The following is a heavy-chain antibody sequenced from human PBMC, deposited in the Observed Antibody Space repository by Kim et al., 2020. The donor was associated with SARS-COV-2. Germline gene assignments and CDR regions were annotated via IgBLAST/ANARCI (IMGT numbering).Heavy chain of an antibody. Sequence: SETLSLTCAVYGGSFSGYYWSWIRQPPGKGLEWIGEINHSGSTNYNPSLKSRVTISVDTSKNQFSLKLSSVTAADTAVYYCARGQYYDFWSGYYYDWFDPWGQGTLVTVSS. CDR1: GGSFSGYY. D-gene: IGHD3-3*01. CDR2: INHSGST. CDR3: ARGQYYDFWSGYYYDWFDP. J-gene: IGHJ5*02. V-gene: IGHV4-34*01.